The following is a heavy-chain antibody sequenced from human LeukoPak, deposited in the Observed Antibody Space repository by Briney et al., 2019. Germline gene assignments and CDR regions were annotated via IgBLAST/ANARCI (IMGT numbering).Heavy chain of an antibody. CDR2: INPNSGGT. D-gene: IGHD3-10*01. J-gene: IGHJ3*02. V-gene: IGHV1-2*02. Sequence: GASVKVSCKASGYTFTGFYMHWVRQAPGQGLEWMGWINPNSGGTNFAQKFQGRVTMTRDTSISTAYMELSSLRSDDTAVYYCARSDGVRGDAFDIWGQGTMVTVSS. CDR3: ARSDGVRGDAFDI. CDR1: GYTFTGFY.